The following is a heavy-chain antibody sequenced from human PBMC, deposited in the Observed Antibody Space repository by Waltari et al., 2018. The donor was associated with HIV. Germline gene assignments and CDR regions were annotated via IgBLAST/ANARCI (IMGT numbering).Heavy chain of an antibody. Sequence: EVQLVESGGGLVQPGGSLKPSCAASGLTFSTYRLNWVRQAPGKGLEWVSYISSSSTTIYYADSVKGRFTISRDNAKNLLYLQMNSLRAEDTAVYYCARDKAVIQPDAFDIWGQGTMVTVSS. J-gene: IGHJ3*02. CDR1: GLTFSTYR. D-gene: IGHD2-21*01. V-gene: IGHV3-48*04. CDR3: ARDKAVIQPDAFDI. CDR2: ISSSSTTI.